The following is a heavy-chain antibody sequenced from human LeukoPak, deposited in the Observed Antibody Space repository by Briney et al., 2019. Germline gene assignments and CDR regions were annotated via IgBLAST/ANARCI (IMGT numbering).Heavy chain of an antibody. Sequence: PSETLSPTCTVSGGSISPYYWSWIRQPPGKGLEWIGYVYFSGSTYSNPSLRSRVTISLDTSKNQFSLNLDSVTAADTAVYYCARSHSGTYTTGYHFDSWGQGTLVTVSS. CDR1: GGSISPYY. J-gene: IGHJ4*02. V-gene: IGHV4-59*01. CDR3: ARSHSGTYTTGYHFDS. CDR2: VYFSGST. D-gene: IGHD1-26*01.